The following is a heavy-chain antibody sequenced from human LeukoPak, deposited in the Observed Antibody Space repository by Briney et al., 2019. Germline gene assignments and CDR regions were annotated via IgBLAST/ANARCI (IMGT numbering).Heavy chain of an antibody. Sequence: GGSLRLSCAASGFTFSNYGMHWVRQAPGKGLDWVSFISYDGSNKYYADSVKGRFTISRDNSKNTLYLQMNSLRAEDTAVYYCAKDRKVAAGPFDSWGQGTLVTVSS. CDR3: AKDRKVAAGPFDS. CDR1: GFTFSNYG. CDR2: ISYDGSNK. V-gene: IGHV3-30*18. J-gene: IGHJ4*02. D-gene: IGHD6-6*01.